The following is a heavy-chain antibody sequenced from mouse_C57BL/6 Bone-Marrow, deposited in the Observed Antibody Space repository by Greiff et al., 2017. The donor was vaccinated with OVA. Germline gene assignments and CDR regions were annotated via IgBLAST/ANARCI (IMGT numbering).Heavy chain of an antibody. D-gene: IGHD1-1*01. CDR1: GFTFSDFY. J-gene: IGHJ3*01. CDR2: SRNKANDYTT. V-gene: IGHV7-1*01. CDR3: ARDAYYYGSSPFAY. Sequence: EVKLVESGGGLVQSGRSLRLSCATSGFTFSDFYMEWVRQAPGKGLEWIAASRNKANDYTTEYSASVKGRFIVSRDTSQSILYLQMNALRAEDTAIYYCARDAYYYGSSPFAYWGQGTLVTVSA.